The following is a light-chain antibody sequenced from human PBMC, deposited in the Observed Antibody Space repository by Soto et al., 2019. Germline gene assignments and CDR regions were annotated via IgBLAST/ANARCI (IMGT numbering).Light chain of an antibody. CDR1: NSNIGAGYD. J-gene: IGLJ1*01. CDR2: GNS. V-gene: IGLV1-40*01. Sequence: QSVLTQPPSVSGAPGQRVTISCTGSNSNIGAGYDVHWYQQLPGTAPKLLIYGNSNRPSGVPDRISGSKSGTSASLAITGLQAEDEADYYCQSYDSRLTLRVFGTGTKLTVL. CDR3: QSYDSRLTLRV.